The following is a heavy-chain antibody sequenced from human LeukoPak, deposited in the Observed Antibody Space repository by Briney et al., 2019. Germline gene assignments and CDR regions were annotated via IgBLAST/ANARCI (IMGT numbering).Heavy chain of an antibody. CDR3: AKFGDSSGFSVYFDY. J-gene: IGHJ4*02. V-gene: IGHV3-23*01. D-gene: IGHD6-19*01. CDR1: GFTFSSYV. CDR2: ISGSGGST. Sequence: GGSLRLSCAASGFTFSSYVMSWVRQAPGKGLEWVSAISGSGGSTYYADSVKGRFTISRDNSKNTLYLQMNSLRAEDTAVYYCAKFGDSSGFSVYFDYWGQGTLVTVSS.